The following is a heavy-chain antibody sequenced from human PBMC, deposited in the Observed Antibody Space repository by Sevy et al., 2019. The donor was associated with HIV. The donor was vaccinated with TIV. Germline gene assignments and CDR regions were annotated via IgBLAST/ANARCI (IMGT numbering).Heavy chain of an antibody. CDR2: IWKDGSNK. D-gene: IGHD3-22*01. Sequence: GGSLRLSCAASGFTFSNYGMHWVRQAPGKGLEWVAVIWKDGSNKYYAESVKGRFTISRDNSKNTLYLQMNSLRVEDTAVYFCARGGDFNDRSAKKDFDYWGQGTLVTVSS. CDR3: ARGGDFNDRSAKKDFDY. J-gene: IGHJ4*02. V-gene: IGHV3-33*01. CDR1: GFTFSNYG.